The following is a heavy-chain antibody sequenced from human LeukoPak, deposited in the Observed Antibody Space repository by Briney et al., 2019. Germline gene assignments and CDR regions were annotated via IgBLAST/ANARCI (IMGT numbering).Heavy chain of an antibody. V-gene: IGHV3-48*03. D-gene: IGHD3-10*01. Sequence: GGSLRLSCAASGFTFSSYEMNWVRQAPGKGLEWVSYISSSGSTIYYADSVKGRFTISRDNSKKTLYLEMNSLRAEDTAVYYCAKDIGSYYDYWGQGILVTVSS. CDR1: GFTFSSYE. CDR2: ISSSGSTI. J-gene: IGHJ4*02. CDR3: AKDIGSYYDY.